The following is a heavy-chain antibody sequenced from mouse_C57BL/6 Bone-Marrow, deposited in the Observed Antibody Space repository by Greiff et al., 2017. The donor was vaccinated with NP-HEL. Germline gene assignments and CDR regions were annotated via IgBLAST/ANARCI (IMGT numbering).Heavy chain of an antibody. J-gene: IGHJ2*01. CDR2: IDPENGDT. CDR1: GFNIKDDY. Sequence: VQLQQSGAELVRPGASVKLSCTASGFNIKDDYMHWVKQRPEQGLEWIGWIDPENGDTEYASKFQGKATITAYTSSNTAYLQLSSLTSEDTAVYYCTTDGYGDYWGQGTTLTVSS. CDR3: TTDGYGDY. V-gene: IGHV14-4*01. D-gene: IGHD2-2*01.